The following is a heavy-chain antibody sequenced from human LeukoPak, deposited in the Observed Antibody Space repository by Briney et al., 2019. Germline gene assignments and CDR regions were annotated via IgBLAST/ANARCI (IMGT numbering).Heavy chain of an antibody. CDR3: ARAWSDFWSGYYMSAFDI. Sequence: GGSLRLSCAASGFTFTGYYMHWVRQAPGQGLEWMGWINPNSGGTNYAQKFQGRVTMTRDTSISTAYMELSRLRSDDTAVYYCARAWSDFWSGYYMSAFDIWGQGTMVTVSS. D-gene: IGHD3-3*01. CDR1: GFTFTGYY. V-gene: IGHV1-2*02. J-gene: IGHJ3*02. CDR2: INPNSGGT.